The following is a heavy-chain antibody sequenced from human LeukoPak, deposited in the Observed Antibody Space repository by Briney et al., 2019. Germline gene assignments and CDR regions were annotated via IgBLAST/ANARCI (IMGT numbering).Heavy chain of an antibody. J-gene: IGHJ6*03. CDR3: ARQYCSSTSCYYYYYHMDV. V-gene: IGHV4-39*01. CDR1: GDSISSSSYY. D-gene: IGHD2-2*01. Sequence: SETLSLTCTVSGDSISSSSYYWGWIRQPPGKGLEWIGSVFHSGSTYYNPSLKSRGTISVDTSKNQFSLKLSSVTAADTAVYYCARQYCSSTSCYYYYYHMDVWGKGTTVTVSS. CDR2: VFHSGST.